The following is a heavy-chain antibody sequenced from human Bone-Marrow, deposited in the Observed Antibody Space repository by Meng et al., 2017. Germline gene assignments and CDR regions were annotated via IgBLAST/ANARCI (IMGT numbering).Heavy chain of an antibody. CDR1: GDTFTDNY. D-gene: IGHD6-19*01. V-gene: IGHV1-2*02. J-gene: IGHJ3*02. Sequence: QVHLVQSGAEVKKPGASVKVSCKPSGDTFTDNYMHWVRQAPGQGLEWMGWINPNRGGTKYAQRFQGRVTMTRDTSISTAYMELSGLRSDDTAVYYCAEHSAWRSDDPFHIWGQGTMVTVSS. CDR3: AEHSAWRSDDPFHI. CDR2: INPNRGGT.